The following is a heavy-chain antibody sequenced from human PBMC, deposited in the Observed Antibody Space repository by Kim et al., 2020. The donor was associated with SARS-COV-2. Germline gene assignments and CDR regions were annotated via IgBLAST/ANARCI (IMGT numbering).Heavy chain of an antibody. CDR2: INHSGST. CDR3: ASYGSGSYTRINYYYYGMDI. V-gene: IGHV4-34*01. CDR1: GGSFSGYY. D-gene: IGHD3-10*01. J-gene: IGHJ6*02. Sequence: SETLSLTCAVYGGSFSGYYWSWIRQPPGKGLEWIGEINHSGSTNYNPSLKRRVTITVDTSKNQFSRKLSSVTAADTAVYYCASYGSGSYTRINYYYYGMDIWGQGTTVTVSS.